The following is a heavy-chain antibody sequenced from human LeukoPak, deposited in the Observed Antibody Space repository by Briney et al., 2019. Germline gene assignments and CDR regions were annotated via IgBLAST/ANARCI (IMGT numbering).Heavy chain of an antibody. D-gene: IGHD4/OR15-4a*01. J-gene: IGHJ5*02. V-gene: IGHV1-8*01. CDR2: MNVKSGTA. CDR3: ARLPGYFGAS. Sequence: ASVKVSCKASGYPFTSYDLNWVRQAPGQRLEWMGCMNVKSGTADYAPKFQGRVTMTRNTSIGTAYMELSSLSPEDTAVYYCARLPGYFGASWGQGTLVTVSS. CDR1: GYPFTSYD.